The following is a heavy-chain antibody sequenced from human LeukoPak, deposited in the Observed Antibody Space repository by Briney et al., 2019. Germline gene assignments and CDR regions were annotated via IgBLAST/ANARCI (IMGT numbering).Heavy chain of an antibody. CDR1: GGSISSGGYY. CDR2: IYYSGST. CDR3: ASADYDMAFDI. J-gene: IGHJ3*02. D-gene: IGHD3-9*01. V-gene: IGHV4-31*03. Sequence: SETLSLTCTVSGGSISSGGYYWSWIRQHPGKGLEWIGYIYYSGSTDYNPPLKSRFTMSVDTSKNQFSLKLSSVTAADTAVYYCASADYDMAFDIWGQGTMVTVSS.